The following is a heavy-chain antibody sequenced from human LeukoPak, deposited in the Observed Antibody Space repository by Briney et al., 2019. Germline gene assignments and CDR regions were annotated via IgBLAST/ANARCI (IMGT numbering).Heavy chain of an antibody. CDR2: INHSGST. V-gene: IGHV4-34*01. CDR1: GGSFSGYY. Sequence: SETLSLTCAVYGGSFSGYYWSWIRQPPGKGLEWIGEINHSGSTNFNPSLKSRVTISVDTSKNQLSLKLSSVTAADTAVYYCARSRGGYKDYWGQGTPVTVSS. CDR3: ARSRGGYKDY. J-gene: IGHJ4*02. D-gene: IGHD5-24*01.